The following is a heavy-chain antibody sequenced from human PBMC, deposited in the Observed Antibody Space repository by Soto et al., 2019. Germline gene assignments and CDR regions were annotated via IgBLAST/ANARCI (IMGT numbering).Heavy chain of an antibody. Sequence: SETLSLTCAVFGAAISSGNWWSWVRQPPGKGLEWIGEIYHSGSTNYNPSLKSRVTISVDKSTNHFSLKLSSVTAADTAVYYCARSYFDTSGPVGNIWGQGTMVT. V-gene: IGHV4-4*02. CDR3: ARSYFDTSGPVGNI. CDR2: IYHSGST. J-gene: IGHJ3*02. CDR1: GAAISSGNW. D-gene: IGHD3-22*01.